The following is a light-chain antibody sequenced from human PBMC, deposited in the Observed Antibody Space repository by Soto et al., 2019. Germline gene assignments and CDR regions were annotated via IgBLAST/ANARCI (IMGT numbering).Light chain of an antibody. Sequence: EIVLTQSPDTLSLSPGERATLSCRSSQTVGTDFLVWYQQKIGQPPRLLIYATSRRATGIPDRFSGSGSGTDFTLAISRLEPDDFAVYYCQQYGGSPRALSIGGGTRVESK. CDR1: QTVGTDF. CDR3: QQYGGSPRALS. V-gene: IGKV3-20*01. CDR2: ATS. J-gene: IGKJ4*01.